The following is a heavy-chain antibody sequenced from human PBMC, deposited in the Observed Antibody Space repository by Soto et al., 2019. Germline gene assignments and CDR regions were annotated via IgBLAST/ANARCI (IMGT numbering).Heavy chain of an antibody. J-gene: IGHJ3*01. CDR1: GFIVSNNY. CDR3: ARGGANDAFDV. CDR2: LYSGGGT. V-gene: IGHV3-53*02. Sequence: EVQLVETGGGLIQPGGSLRLSCAASGFIVSNNYMSWVRQAPGKGLEWVSVLYSGGGTYYADSVKGRFTISRDSSKNTLYLQMTSLSDEDMAVYFCARGGANDAFDVWGQGTMVTVSS. D-gene: IGHD1-26*01.